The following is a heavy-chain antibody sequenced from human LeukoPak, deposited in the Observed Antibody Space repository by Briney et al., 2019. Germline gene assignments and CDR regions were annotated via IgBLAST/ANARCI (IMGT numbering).Heavy chain of an antibody. Sequence: EASVKVSCKASGYTFTSYGISWVRQAPGQGLEWMGWISAYNGNTNYAQKLQGRVTMTTDTSTSTAYMELRSLRSDDTAVYYCARVQEGDYDILTGYYSAYNWFDPWGQGTLVTVSS. D-gene: IGHD3-9*01. CDR1: GYTFTSYG. CDR2: ISAYNGNT. V-gene: IGHV1-18*01. CDR3: ARVQEGDYDILTGYYSAYNWFDP. J-gene: IGHJ5*02.